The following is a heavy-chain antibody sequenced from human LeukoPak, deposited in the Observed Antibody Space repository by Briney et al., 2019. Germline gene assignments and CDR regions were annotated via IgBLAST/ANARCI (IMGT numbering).Heavy chain of an antibody. J-gene: IGHJ3*02. D-gene: IGHD4-23*01. CDR1: GFTVSSNY. CDR3: ARDGLDYGGNSDDAFDI. Sequence: PGGSLRLSCAASGFTVSSNYMSWVRQAPGKGLEWVSVIYSGGSTYYADSVKGRFTISRDNSKNTLYLQMNSLRAEDTAVYYCARDGLDYGGNSDDAFDIWGQGTMVTVSS. CDR2: IYSGGST. V-gene: IGHV3-53*05.